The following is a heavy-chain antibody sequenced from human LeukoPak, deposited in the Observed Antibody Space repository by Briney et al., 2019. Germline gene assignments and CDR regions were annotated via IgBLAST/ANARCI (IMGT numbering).Heavy chain of an antibody. Sequence: AGGSLRLSCATSGLTVSSNYMSWVRQAPGKGLEWVSVMYSGGSTYYADSVKGRFTISRDNTKNTLYLQMNSLRAEDTAVYYCARGRTPSDYWGQGTPVTASS. V-gene: IGHV3-66*02. D-gene: IGHD2-15*01. CDR2: MYSGGST. J-gene: IGHJ4*02. CDR3: ARGRTPSDY. CDR1: GLTVSSNY.